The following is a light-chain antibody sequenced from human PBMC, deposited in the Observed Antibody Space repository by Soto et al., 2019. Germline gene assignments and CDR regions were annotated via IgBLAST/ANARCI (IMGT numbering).Light chain of an antibody. Sequence: DIQMTQSPSSLSASVGDRVSITCQASHDIQNYLNWYQLTQGKAPKRXIYAASSLQSGVPSRFSGSGAGTECTRTISSLQPEDVETYYCLQHNSYTQTFGQGTKVDI. CDR2: AAS. CDR3: LQHNSYTQT. CDR1: HDIQNY. J-gene: IGKJ1*01. V-gene: IGKV1-17*01.